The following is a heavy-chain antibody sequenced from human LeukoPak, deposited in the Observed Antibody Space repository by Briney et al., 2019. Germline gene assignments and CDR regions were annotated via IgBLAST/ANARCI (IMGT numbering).Heavy chain of an antibody. CDR3: ARGQAVAGVQYFQH. Sequence: ETLSLTCXVXGGSFSGYYWSWIRQPPGKGLEWIGEINHSGSTNYNPSLKSRVTISVDTSKNQFSLKLSSVTAADTAVYYCARGQAVAGVQYFQHWGQGTLVTVSS. V-gene: IGHV4-34*01. J-gene: IGHJ1*01. D-gene: IGHD6-19*01. CDR2: INHSGST. CDR1: GGSFSGYY.